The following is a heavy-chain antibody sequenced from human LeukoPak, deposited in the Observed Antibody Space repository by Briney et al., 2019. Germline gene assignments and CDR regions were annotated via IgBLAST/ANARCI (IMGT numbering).Heavy chain of an antibody. J-gene: IGHJ4*02. CDR2: ISGSGSAT. CDR1: GFTFRSYA. D-gene: IGHD6-13*01. Sequence: GGSLRLSCAASGFTFRSYAMNWVRQAPGKGLEWVSAISGSGSATYYADSVKGRFTISRDNSKNTLYLQMNSLRTEDAAVYYCSAITIGAAGMIDYWGQGAQVTVSS. V-gene: IGHV3-23*01. CDR3: SAITIGAAGMIDY.